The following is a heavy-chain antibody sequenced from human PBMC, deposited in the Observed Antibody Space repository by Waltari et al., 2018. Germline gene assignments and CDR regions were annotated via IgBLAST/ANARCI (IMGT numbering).Heavy chain of an antibody. V-gene: IGHV4-39*01. CDR1: GGSISSSSYY. CDR2: IYYGGST. CDR3: ARRGNPTVSYYYYYMDV. D-gene: IGHD4-17*01. Sequence: QLQLQESGPGLVKPSETLSLTCTVSGGSISSSSYYWGWIRQPPGKGLEWIGSIYYGGSTYYNPSLKSRVTISVDTSKNQFSLKLSSVTAADTAVYYCARRGNPTVSYYYYYMDVWGKGTTVTVSS. J-gene: IGHJ6*03.